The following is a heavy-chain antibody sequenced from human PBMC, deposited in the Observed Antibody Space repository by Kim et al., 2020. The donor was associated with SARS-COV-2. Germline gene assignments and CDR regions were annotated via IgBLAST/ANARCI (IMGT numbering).Heavy chain of an antibody. V-gene: IGHV3-30*18. CDR1: GFTFSSYG. D-gene: IGHD1-26*01. Sequence: GGSLRLSCAASGFTFSSYGMHWVRQAPGKGLEWVAVISYDGSNKYYADSVKGRFTISRDNSKNTLYLQMNSLRAEDTAVYYCAKVIDEGIVGASDAFDIWGQGTMVTVSS. CDR3: AKVIDEGIVGASDAFDI. CDR2: ISYDGSNK. J-gene: IGHJ3*02.